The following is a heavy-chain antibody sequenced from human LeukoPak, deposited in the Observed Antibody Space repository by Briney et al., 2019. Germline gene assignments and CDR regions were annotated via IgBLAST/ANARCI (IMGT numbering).Heavy chain of an antibody. D-gene: IGHD6-19*01. Sequence: PGGSLRLSCGASGFTFYIYWMSWVRQAPGKGLEWVANIKQDGSEKYYVDSVKGRFTISRDNAKNSLYLQMDSLRVEDTAVYYCEREGNSSGWYCLQWGQGTLIIVSS. V-gene: IGHV3-7*01. CDR1: GFTFYIYW. CDR2: IKQDGSEK. J-gene: IGHJ4*02. CDR3: EREGNSSGWYCLQ.